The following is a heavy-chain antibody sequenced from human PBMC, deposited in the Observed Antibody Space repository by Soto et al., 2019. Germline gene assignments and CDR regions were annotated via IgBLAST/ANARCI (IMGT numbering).Heavy chain of an antibody. Sequence: EVQLVQSGAEVKKPGESLKISCKGSGYSFTSYWIGWVRQMPGKGLEWMGIIYPGDSDTRYSPSFQGQVTISADKSIXTAYLQWSSLKASETAIYYCARTAAAGKYYYGVDVWGQGTTVTVSS. V-gene: IGHV5-51*01. D-gene: IGHD6-13*01. CDR2: IYPGDSDT. J-gene: IGHJ6*02. CDR3: ARTAAAGKYYYGVDV. CDR1: GYSFTSYW.